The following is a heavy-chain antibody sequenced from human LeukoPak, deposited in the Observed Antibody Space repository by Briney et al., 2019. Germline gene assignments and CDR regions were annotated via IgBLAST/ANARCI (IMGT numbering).Heavy chain of an antibody. CDR3: ARGVGCCSGGSCPAGYFDY. D-gene: IGHD2-15*01. CDR2: IGTAGDP. J-gene: IGHJ4*02. V-gene: IGHV3-13*05. Sequence: GGSLRLSCAASGFTFSSYDMHWVRQATGKGLEWVSAIGTAGDPYYPGSVKGRFTISRENAKNSLYLQMNSLRAGDTAVYYCARGVGCCSGGSCPAGYFDYWGQGTLVTVSS. CDR1: GFTFSSYD.